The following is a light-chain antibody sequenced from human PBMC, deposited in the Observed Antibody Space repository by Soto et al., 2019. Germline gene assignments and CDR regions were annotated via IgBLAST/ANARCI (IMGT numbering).Light chain of an antibody. J-gene: IGLJ2*01. V-gene: IGLV2-14*01. CDR1: SSDVGGSNY. CDR2: EVN. Sequence: QSALTQPASVSGSPGQSITIARTGTSSDVGGSNYVSWYQHHPGKAPKVLIYEVNYRPSGVSNRFSGSKSANTASLTISGLQAEDEADYYCNSYTNSSTWLFGGGTKVTVL. CDR3: NSYTNSSTWL.